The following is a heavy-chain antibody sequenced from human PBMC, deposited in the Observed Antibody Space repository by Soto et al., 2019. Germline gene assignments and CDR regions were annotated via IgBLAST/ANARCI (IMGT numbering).Heavy chain of an antibody. Sequence: SETLSLTCTVSGGSVNSGTYYWSWIRQSAEKGLEWIGRIYSTGGTAYNPALKGRITISLDRSNNHVSLEMNSVTAADTAVYFCARDLSGAGLDIWGRGXRVT. CDR3: ARDLSGAGLDI. D-gene: IGHD1-26*01. CDR2: IYSTGGT. V-gene: IGHV4-61*02. J-gene: IGHJ6*02. CDR1: GGSVNSGTYY.